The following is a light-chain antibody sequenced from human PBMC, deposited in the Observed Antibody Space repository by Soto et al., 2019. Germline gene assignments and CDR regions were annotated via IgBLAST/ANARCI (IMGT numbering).Light chain of an antibody. V-gene: IGKV3-20*01. Sequence: EIVLTQSPGTLSLSPGERATLSCRASQSVSSSYLAWYQQKPGRAPRLFIYGASSRATGIPDRFSGSGSGTDFTLTISRLEPEDFAVYYFQQYGSSPVTFVQGTKVEIK. CDR2: GAS. CDR1: QSVSSSY. CDR3: QQYGSSPVT. J-gene: IGKJ1*01.